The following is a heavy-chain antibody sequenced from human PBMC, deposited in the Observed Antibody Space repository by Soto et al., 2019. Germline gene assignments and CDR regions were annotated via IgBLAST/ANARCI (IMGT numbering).Heavy chain of an antibody. J-gene: IGHJ6*03. CDR3: GSGRYYYMDV. V-gene: IGHV4-59*08. CDR1: GGSISSYY. CDR2: IYYSGST. Sequence: SETLSLTCTVSGGSISSYYWSWIRQPPGKGLEWIGYIYYSGSTNYNPSLKSRVTISVDTSKNQFSLKLSSVTAADTAVYYCGSGRYYYMDVWGKGTTVTVSS. D-gene: IGHD2-8*02.